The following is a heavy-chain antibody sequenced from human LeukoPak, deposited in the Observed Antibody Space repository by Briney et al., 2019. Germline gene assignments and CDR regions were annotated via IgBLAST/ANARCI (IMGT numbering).Heavy chain of an antibody. CDR2: TDSGLRST. CDR3: ARVQDAVFYDYMDV. J-gene: IGHJ6*03. D-gene: IGHD3-16*01. V-gene: IGHV3-74*01. Sequence: PGGSLRLSCAASGFTFSSYSMNWVRQAPGKGLVWVARTDSGLRSTDYADSVKGRFTISRDNAKNTVYLEMSSLRVDDTAVYYCARVQDAVFYDYMDVWGKGTTVIVSS. CDR1: GFTFSSYS.